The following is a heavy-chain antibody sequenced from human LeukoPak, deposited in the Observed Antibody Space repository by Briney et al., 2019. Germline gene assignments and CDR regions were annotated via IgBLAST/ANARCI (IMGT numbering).Heavy chain of an antibody. D-gene: IGHD4-17*01. Sequence: GRFTISRDDAKNSLYLQMNSLRAEDTAVYYCATCSFNYGDGDLHYWGQGTLVTVSS. V-gene: IGHV3-11*06. CDR3: ATCSFNYGDGDLHY. J-gene: IGHJ4*02.